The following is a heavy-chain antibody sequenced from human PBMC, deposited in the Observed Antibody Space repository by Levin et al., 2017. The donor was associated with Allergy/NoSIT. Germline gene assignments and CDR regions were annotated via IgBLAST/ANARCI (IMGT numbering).Heavy chain of an antibody. D-gene: IGHD1/OR15-1a*01. CDR1: GFISSSYA. CDR3: AKRNSPGRIGFDY. Sequence: QPGGSLRLSCVASGFISSSYAMSWVRQAPGKGLEWVSAITDDAGSTYYADSVKGRFTISRDNSKNTLYLQMNSLRAEDTAVYYCAKRNSPGRIGFDYWGQGTLVTVSS. V-gene: IGHV3-23*01. J-gene: IGHJ4*02. CDR2: ITDDAGST.